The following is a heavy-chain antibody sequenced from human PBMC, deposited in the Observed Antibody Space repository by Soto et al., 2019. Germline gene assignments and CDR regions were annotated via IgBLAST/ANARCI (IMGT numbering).Heavy chain of an antibody. CDR3: ARGFLRS. CDR2: INHSGST. V-gene: IGHV4-34*01. CDR1: CGAFSGYY. J-gene: IGHJ3*01. D-gene: IGHD3-3*01. Sequence: SXTLSLTFAVYCGAFSGYYWSWIRQPPGKGLEWIGEINHSGSTNYNPSLKSRVTITVETSKNQFSLKLSSVTAADTAVYYCARGFLRSWGQGTMVTVSS.